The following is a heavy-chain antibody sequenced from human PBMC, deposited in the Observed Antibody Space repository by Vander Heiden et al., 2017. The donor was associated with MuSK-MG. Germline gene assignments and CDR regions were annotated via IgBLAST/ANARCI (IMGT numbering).Heavy chain of an antibody. J-gene: IGHJ4*02. Sequence: EVQLVESGGGLVQPGRSLRLSCAASGFTFDDYAMHWVRQAPGKGLEWVSGISWNSGSIGYADSVKGRFTISRDNAKNSLYLKMNSMRAEETALYYCAKDIESGWFGEFGFDYWGQGTMVTVYS. V-gene: IGHV3-9*01. D-gene: IGHD3-10*01. CDR1: GFTFDDYA. CDR2: ISWNSGSI. CDR3: AKDIESGWFGEFGFDY.